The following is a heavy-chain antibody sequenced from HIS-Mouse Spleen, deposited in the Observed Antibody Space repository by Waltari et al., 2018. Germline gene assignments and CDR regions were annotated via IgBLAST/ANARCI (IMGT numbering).Heavy chain of an antibody. CDR3: AKASRGWLDY. CDR1: GFTFSSYG. J-gene: IGHJ4*02. CDR2: ISYDGSNK. V-gene: IGHV3-30*18. D-gene: IGHD6-19*01. Sequence: QVQLVESGGGVVQPGRSLRLSCAASGFTFSSYGMHWVRQAPGKGLEWVAVISYDGSNKYYADSVKGRFTISRDNSKNTLYLQMNSLRAEDTAVYYCAKASRGWLDYWGQGTLVTVSS.